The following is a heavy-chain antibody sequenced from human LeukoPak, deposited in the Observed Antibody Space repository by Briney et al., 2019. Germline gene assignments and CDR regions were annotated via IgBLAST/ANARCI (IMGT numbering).Heavy chain of an antibody. CDR3: AKAVSHSYFDY. CDR2: INPSGGTT. D-gene: IGHD6-19*01. CDR1: AFTFSNFA. Sequence: AGGSLRLSCAASAFTFSNFAMNWVRQAPGRGLEWVSAINPSGGTTYYADSVKGRFTISRDNSKNTLYLQMNSLRAEDTAVYFCAKAVSHSYFDYWGQGTLVTVSA. J-gene: IGHJ4*02. V-gene: IGHV3-23*01.